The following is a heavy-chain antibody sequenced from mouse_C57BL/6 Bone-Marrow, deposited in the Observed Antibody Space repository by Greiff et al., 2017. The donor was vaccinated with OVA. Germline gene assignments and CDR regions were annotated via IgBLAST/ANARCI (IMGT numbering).Heavy chain of an antibody. CDR3: ARYGYHYYAMDY. D-gene: IGHD2-2*01. CDR1: GYTFTSYW. Sequence: QVQLQQSGTELVKPGASVKLSCKASGYTFTSYWMHWVKQRPGQGLEWIGNINPSNGGTNYNEKFKSKATLTVDKSSSTAYMQLSSLTSEDSAVYYCARYGYHYYAMDYWGQGTSVTVSS. CDR2: INPSNGGT. V-gene: IGHV1-53*01. J-gene: IGHJ4*01.